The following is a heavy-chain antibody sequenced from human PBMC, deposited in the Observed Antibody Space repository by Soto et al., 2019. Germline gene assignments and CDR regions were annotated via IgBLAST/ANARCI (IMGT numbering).Heavy chain of an antibody. CDR2: INQDGSVK. J-gene: IGHJ6*03. D-gene: IGHD2-15*01. CDR1: GITFSNYW. CDR3: WRESENGIVTSYYMDV. Sequence: GGSLRLSCADSGITFSNYWMSWVRQAPGKGLEWVANINQDGSVKYYVDSVKGRFTISRDNAKNSLYLQMNSLRAEDTAVYYCWRESENGIVTSYYMDVCGKWTTGTVS. V-gene: IGHV3-7*01.